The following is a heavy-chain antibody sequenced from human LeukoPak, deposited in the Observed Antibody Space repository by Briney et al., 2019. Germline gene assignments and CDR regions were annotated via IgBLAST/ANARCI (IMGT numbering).Heavy chain of an antibody. CDR2: ISTSGESA. J-gene: IGHJ4*02. Sequence: GGSLRLSCPVSGFTLSSYAMSWVRQAPGRGLEWVSVISTSGESAYYADSVKGRFTISRDNARSTLSLQMNSLRAEDTAMDHWATDGRSRGWYGFYYCGQGSLVTVSS. CDR3: ATDGRSRGWYGFYY. CDR1: GFTLSSYA. V-gene: IGHV3-23*01. D-gene: IGHD6-19*01.